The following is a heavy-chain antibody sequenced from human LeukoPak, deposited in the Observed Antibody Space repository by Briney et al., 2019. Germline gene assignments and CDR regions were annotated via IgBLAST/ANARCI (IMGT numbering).Heavy chain of an antibody. J-gene: IGHJ4*02. V-gene: IGHV7-4-1*02. D-gene: IGHD3-10*01. CDR2: IDTTTGNP. CDR1: GYPFSAHF. CDR3: VRGTPTPGMDY. Sequence: ASVKVSCKASGYPFSAHFLNWVRQAPGQGLEWMGNIDTTTGNPRYAQDFTGRFVFSLDTSDSTAYLQITSLKADDTAAYYCVRGTPTPGMDYWGQETQVTVSS.